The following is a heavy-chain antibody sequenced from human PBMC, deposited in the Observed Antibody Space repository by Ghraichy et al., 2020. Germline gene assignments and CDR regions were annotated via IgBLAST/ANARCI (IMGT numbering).Heavy chain of an antibody. Sequence: GGSLRLSCAASGLTFGGYFMTWVRQAPGKGLEWVSSISGSGGGTNYADSMKGRFTISRDNSKNTLYLQMNSLRAEDTAVYYCAKDPNGDYLGSFDSWGQGTMVTVSS. V-gene: IGHV3-23*01. D-gene: IGHD4-17*01. CDR1: GLTFGGYF. CDR3: AKDPNGDYLGSFDS. CDR2: ISGSGGGT. J-gene: IGHJ3*01.